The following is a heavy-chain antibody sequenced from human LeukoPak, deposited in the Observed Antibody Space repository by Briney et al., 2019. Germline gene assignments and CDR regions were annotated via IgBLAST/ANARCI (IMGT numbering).Heavy chain of an antibody. CDR1: SYSISSGYY. D-gene: IGHD6-13*01. CDR3: ARDEYSSSWYGK. Sequence: SETLSLTCAVSSYSISSGYYWGWIRQPPGKGLEWIGSIYHSWSTYYNPSLKRRVTISVDTSKNQFSLKLSSVTAADTAVYYCARDEYSSSWYGKWGEGPRVSVSS. J-gene: IGHJ4*02. CDR2: IYHSWST. V-gene: IGHV4-38-2*02.